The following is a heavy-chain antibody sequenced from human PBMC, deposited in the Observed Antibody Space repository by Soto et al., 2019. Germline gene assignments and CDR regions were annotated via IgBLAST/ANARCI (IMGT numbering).Heavy chain of an antibody. CDR2: VRNKGYNYAT. D-gene: IGHD3-3*01. V-gene: IGHV3-73*01. J-gene: IGHJ5*02. CDR1: GFTFSAAA. CDR3: ARDFWIQVTGTRESYFDP. Sequence: PGGSLRLSCAASGFTFSAAAIHWVRQASGKGLEWIGLVRNKGYNYATVYAASVKGRITVSRDDSKNMAFLEINNLKTEDTAVYYCARDFWIQVTGTRESYFDPWGQGTLVTVSS.